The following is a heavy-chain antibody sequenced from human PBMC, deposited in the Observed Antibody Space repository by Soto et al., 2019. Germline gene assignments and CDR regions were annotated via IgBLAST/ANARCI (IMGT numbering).Heavy chain of an antibody. Sequence: GSLRLSCAASGLRFSIPAMSWVRQAPGKGLEWVSSISGRGVDTLYADSVKGRFTISRDNSRNTLYLQVNSLRAEDTAVYYCAKDQTDVTLFDYWGQGTLVTVSS. J-gene: IGHJ4*02. CDR1: GLRFSIPA. D-gene: IGHD2-21*02. CDR3: AKDQTDVTLFDY. CDR2: ISGRGVDT. V-gene: IGHV3-23*01.